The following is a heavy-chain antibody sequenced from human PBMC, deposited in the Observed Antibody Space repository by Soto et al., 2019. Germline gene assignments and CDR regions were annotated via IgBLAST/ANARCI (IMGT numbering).Heavy chain of an antibody. CDR2: INPSGGST. J-gene: IGHJ6*03. CDR3: ARCSSSSGIYYYYMDV. CDR1: GYTFTSYY. D-gene: IGHD6-6*01. V-gene: IGHV1-46*03. Sequence: GASVKVSCKESGYTFTSYYRHWVRQANRQGLEWMGIINPSGGSTSYAQKFQGRVTMTRDTSTSTVYMELSSLRSEDTAVYYCARCSSSSGIYYYYMDVWGKGTTVTVSS.